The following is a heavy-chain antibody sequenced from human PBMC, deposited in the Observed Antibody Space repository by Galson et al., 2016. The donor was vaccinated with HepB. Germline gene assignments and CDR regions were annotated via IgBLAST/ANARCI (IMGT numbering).Heavy chain of an antibody. J-gene: IGHJ6*02. CDR2: ISTYNGNT. CDR1: GYTFKSYG. V-gene: IGHV1-18*01. CDR3: ARYPNYFYYNMDL. Sequence: QSGAEVKKPGASATVSCKASGYTFKSYGINWVRQAPGQGLEWVGWISTYNGNTNYAQKFQGRVTLTTDTSTTTAYMDLRSLRSDDTAVYYCARYPNYFYYNMDLWGQGTTVTVS.